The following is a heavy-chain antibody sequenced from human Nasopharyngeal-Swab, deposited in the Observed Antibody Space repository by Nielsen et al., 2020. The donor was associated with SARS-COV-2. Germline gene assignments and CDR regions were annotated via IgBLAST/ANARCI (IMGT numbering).Heavy chain of an antibody. Sequence: WIRQPPGKGLEWVSAISGSGGSTYYADSVKGRLTISRDNSKNTLYLQMNSLRAEDTAVYYCARAEGYSYGPLIYYYYMDVWGKGTTVTVSS. CDR3: ARAEGYSYGPLIYYYYMDV. V-gene: IGHV3-23*01. D-gene: IGHD5-18*01. CDR2: ISGSGGST. J-gene: IGHJ6*03.